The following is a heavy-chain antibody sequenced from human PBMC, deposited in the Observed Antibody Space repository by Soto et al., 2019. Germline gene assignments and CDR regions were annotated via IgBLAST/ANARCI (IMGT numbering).Heavy chain of an antibody. V-gene: IGHV5-51*01. D-gene: IGHD3-22*01. J-gene: IGHJ6*02. Sequence: GESLKISCKGSGYSFTSYWIGWVRQMPGKGLEWRGIIYPGDSDTRYSPSFQGQVTISADKSISTAYPQWSSLKASDTAMYYVVRLPPPQYDSSRYYKSDYYYYYGMDVWGQGTTVTVSS. CDR1: GYSFTSYW. CDR2: IYPGDSDT. CDR3: VRLPPPQYDSSRYYKSDYYYYYGMDV.